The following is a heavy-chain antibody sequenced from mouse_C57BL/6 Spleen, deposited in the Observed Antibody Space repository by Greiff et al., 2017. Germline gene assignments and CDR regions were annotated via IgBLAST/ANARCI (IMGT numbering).Heavy chain of an antibody. D-gene: IGHD1-1*01. CDR3: TSTVVAPY. Sequence: VQLQQSGAELVRPGASVKLSCTASGFNIKDYYMPWVKQRPEQGLEWIGRIYPEDGDTEYAPEFQGKATLTADTSSNTASLQLSSLASEDTAVYYCTSTVVAPYWGQGTTLTVSS. V-gene: IGHV14-1*01. CDR1: GFNIKDYY. CDR2: IYPEDGDT. J-gene: IGHJ2*01.